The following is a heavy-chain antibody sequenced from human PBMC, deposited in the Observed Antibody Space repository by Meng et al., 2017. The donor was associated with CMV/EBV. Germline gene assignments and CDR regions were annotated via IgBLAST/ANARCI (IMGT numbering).Heavy chain of an antibody. V-gene: IGHV4-4*07. CDR3: ARDLMNCSSTSCANWFDP. CDR1: VCFISIYY. D-gene: IGHD2-2*01. Sequence: PRLVNPSLTLSCPCTVSVCFISIYYWSWIRQPAGKGLDSIWRIYTSGITNYYPSLNSRVTMSVDTSKNQFSLKLSSVTAADTAVYYCARDLMNCSSTSCANWFDPWGQGTLVTVSS. CDR2: IYTSGIT. J-gene: IGHJ5*02.